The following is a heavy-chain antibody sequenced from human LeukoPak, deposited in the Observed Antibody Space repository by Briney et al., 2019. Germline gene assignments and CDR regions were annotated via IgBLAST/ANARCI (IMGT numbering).Heavy chain of an antibody. CDR1: GGSISSGGYY. D-gene: IGHD4-23*01. J-gene: IGHJ5*02. V-gene: IGHV4-31*03. CDR3: ARAPLYGGHADWFDP. CDR2: IYYSGST. Sequence: SQTLSLTCTVSGGSISSGGYYWSWIRQHPGKGLEWIGYIYYSGSTYHNPSLKSRVTISVDTSKNQFSLKLSSVTAADTAVYYCARAPLYGGHADWFDPWGQGTLVTVSS.